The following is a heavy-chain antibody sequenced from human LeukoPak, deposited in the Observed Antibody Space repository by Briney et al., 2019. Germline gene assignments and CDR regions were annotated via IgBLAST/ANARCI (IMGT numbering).Heavy chain of an antibody. V-gene: IGHV3-48*03. CDR2: ISGSGSTM. CDR1: GFTFSSFE. Sequence: GGSLRLSCAASGFTFSSFEMSWVRQAPGTGLEWISYISGSGSTMYYADSVKGHFTTSRDNVKNSLYLQMNSLRAEDTAVYYCARGMRLVRGLMFDYWGQGTLVTVSS. D-gene: IGHD3-10*01. J-gene: IGHJ4*02. CDR3: ARGMRLVRGLMFDY.